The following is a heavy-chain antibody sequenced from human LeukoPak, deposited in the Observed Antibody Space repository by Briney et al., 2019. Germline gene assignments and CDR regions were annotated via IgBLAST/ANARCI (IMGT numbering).Heavy chain of an antibody. V-gene: IGHV3-7*03. CDR3: ATRGYSGYDSPRDAFDI. J-gene: IGHJ3*02. D-gene: IGHD5-12*01. Sequence: PGESLRLSCAASGFSFTTYWMSWVRRAPGKGLEWVANIKQDGTEKYYVDSVKGRFTISRDNAKNSLYLQMNRLRVEDTAIYYCATRGYSGYDSPRDAFDIWGQGTMVTVSS. CDR1: GFSFTTYW. CDR2: IKQDGTEK.